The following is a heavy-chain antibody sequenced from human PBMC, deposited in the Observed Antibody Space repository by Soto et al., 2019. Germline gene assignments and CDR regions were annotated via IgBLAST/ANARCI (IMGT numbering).Heavy chain of an antibody. CDR1: GGSISSGDYY. CDR2: IYYSGST. CDR3: ARVGGSSSPYYYYGMDV. V-gene: IGHV4-30-4*01. D-gene: IGHD6-6*01. J-gene: IGHJ6*02. Sequence: QVQLQESGPGLVKPPQTLSLTCTVSGGSISSGDYYWSWIRQPPGKGLEWIGYIYYSGSTYYNPSLKSRVTISVDTSKNQFSLKLSSVTAADTAVYYCARVGGSSSPYYYYGMDVWGQGTTVTVSS.